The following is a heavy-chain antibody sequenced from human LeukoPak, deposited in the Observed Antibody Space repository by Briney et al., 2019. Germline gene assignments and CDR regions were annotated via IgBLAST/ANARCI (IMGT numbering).Heavy chain of an antibody. D-gene: IGHD1-26*01. Sequence: GGSLRLSCAASGFTFTNCGMHWVRQAPGKGLEWVAVIWYDGSNKYYADSVKGRFTISRDNSKNTLYLQMNSLRAEDTAVYYCARDRGSYSTGFGEYWGQGTLVTVSS. CDR2: IWYDGSNK. CDR3: ARDRGSYSTGFGEY. J-gene: IGHJ4*02. V-gene: IGHV3-33*01. CDR1: GFTFTNCG.